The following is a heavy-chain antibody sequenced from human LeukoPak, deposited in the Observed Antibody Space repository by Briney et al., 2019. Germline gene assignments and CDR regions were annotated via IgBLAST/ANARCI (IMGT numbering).Heavy chain of an antibody. Sequence: SETLSLTCTVSGGSLSGSIYYWGWIRQPPGKGLEWIGNIYYSGNTYYNPSLKSRVTISVDTSKNQFSLKLSSVTAADTAVYYCARHPPLHIAGGGSIDYWGQGTLVTVSS. CDR1: GGSLSGSIYY. J-gene: IGHJ4*02. CDR3: ARHPPLHIAGGGSIDY. CDR2: IYYSGNT. D-gene: IGHD6-13*01. V-gene: IGHV4-39*01.